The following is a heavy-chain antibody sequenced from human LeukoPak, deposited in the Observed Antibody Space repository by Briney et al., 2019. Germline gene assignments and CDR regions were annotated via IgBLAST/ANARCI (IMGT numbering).Heavy chain of an antibody. V-gene: IGHV4-30-4*01. D-gene: IGHD6-13*01. CDR3: ASQDSSSIDAFDI. Sequence: SQTLSLTCTVSGGSVSSDYYWSWIRQSPGKGLEWIGYIFFTGNTYYNPSLKSRLTISADTSKNKFSLRLTSVIAADTAVYYCASQDSSSIDAFDIWGQGTKVTVSS. CDR1: GGSVSSDYY. J-gene: IGHJ3*02. CDR2: IFFTGNT.